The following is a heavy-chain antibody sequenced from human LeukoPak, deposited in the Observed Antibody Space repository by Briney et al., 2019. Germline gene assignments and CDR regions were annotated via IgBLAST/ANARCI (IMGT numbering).Heavy chain of an antibody. CDR1: GFTFRSYS. CDR3: ARYGSIAAAGTFDY. V-gene: IGHV3-48*04. J-gene: IGHJ4*02. CDR2: ISSTSSTI. Sequence: GGSLRLSCAASGFTFRSYSMHWVRQAPGKGLEWDSYISSTSSTIYYADSVKGRFTISRDNVKNSLYLQMNSLRAEDTAVYYCARYGSIAAAGTFDYWGQGTLVTVSS. D-gene: IGHD6-13*01.